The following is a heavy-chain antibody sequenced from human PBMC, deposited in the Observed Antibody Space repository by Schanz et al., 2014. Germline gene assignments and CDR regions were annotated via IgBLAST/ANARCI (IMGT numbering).Heavy chain of an antibody. CDR1: RYTFNTYG. Sequence: QGQLVQSGPEVKEPGASVKVSCDASRYTFNTYGLNWVRQAPGQGLEWMGWISAYTNNTNYAQKVQGRVTMTTDTSTGTAYMELRSLRSDDTAVYYCARDRRRYCSTASCLHDNWFDPWGQGTLVIVSS. V-gene: IGHV1-18*01. J-gene: IGHJ5*02. CDR2: ISAYTNNT. CDR3: ARDRRRYCSTASCLHDNWFDP. D-gene: IGHD2-2*01.